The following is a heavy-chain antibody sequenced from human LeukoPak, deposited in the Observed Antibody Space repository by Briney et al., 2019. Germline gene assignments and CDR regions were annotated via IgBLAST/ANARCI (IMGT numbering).Heavy chain of an antibody. CDR1: GFTVSSNY. CDR2: IYSGGST. D-gene: IGHD2-15*01. Sequence: SGGSLRLSCAASGFTVSSNYMSWVRQAPGKGLEWVSVIYSGGSTYYADSVKGRFTISRDNSKNTLYLQMNSLRAEDTAVYYCARDRYCSGGSCLNWFDPWGRGTLVTVSS. J-gene: IGHJ5*02. CDR3: ARDRYCSGGSCLNWFDP. V-gene: IGHV3-53*01.